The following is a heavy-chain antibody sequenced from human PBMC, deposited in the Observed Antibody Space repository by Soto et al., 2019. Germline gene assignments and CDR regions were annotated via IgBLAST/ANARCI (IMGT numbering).Heavy chain of an antibody. J-gene: IGHJ4*02. CDR2: ISGSGGST. CDR1: GFTFSSYA. CDR3: AKELGCRGSGSEH. Sequence: EVQLLESGGGLVQHGGSLRLSCAASGFTFSSYAMSWVRQAPGKVLEWGSAISGSGGSTYYADAGKGRFTISRDNSKNTLYLQRNRLRAEDTAVYYCAKELGCRGSGSEHWGQGTLVTVSS. V-gene: IGHV3-23*01. D-gene: IGHD3-10*01.